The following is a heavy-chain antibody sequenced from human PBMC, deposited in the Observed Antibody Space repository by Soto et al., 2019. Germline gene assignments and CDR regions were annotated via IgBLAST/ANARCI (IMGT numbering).Heavy chain of an antibody. CDR3: AKDLYYGSGSYYGAYYYYGMDV. D-gene: IGHD3-10*01. J-gene: IGHJ6*02. CDR1: GFTFSVYS. V-gene: IGHV3-23*01. CDR2: ISGSSGST. Sequence: GGSLRLSCAASGFTFSVYSMTWVRQAPGKGLESVSSISGSSGSTYYADSVKGRFTISRDNSKNTLYLQMNSLRAEDTAVYYCAKDLYYGSGSYYGAYYYYGMDVWGQGTTVTVSS.